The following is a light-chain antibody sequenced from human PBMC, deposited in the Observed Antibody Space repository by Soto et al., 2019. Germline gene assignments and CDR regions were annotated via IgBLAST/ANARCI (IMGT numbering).Light chain of an antibody. CDR2: SNT. J-gene: IGLJ3*02. CDR1: SFNIGAGYD. CDR3: QSYDSRSWM. V-gene: IGLV1-40*01. Sequence: QSVLTQPPSVSGAPGQRVTISCTGSSFNIGAGYDVHWYQQIPGTAPKLLIYSNTNRPSGVPDRFSGSKSGTSASLAITGLQAEDEADYYCQSYDSRSWMFGGGTKLTVL.